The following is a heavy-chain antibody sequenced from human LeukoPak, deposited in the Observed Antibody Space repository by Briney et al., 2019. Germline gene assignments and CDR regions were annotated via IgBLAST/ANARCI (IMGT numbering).Heavy chain of an antibody. CDR3: ARRPLESRVWGYYYYMDV. CDR1: GYTFTGYY. J-gene: IGHJ6*03. V-gene: IGHV1-2*02. CDR2: INPNSGGT. Sequence: ASVKVSCKASGYTFTGYYMHWVRQAPGQGLEWMGWINPNSGGTNYAQKFQGRVTMTRDTSISTAYMELSRLRSDDTAVYYCARRPLESRVWGYYYYMDVWGKGTTVTVSS. D-gene: IGHD1-1*01.